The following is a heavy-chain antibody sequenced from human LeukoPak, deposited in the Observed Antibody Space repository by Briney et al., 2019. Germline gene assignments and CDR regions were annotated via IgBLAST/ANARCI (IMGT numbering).Heavy chain of an antibody. D-gene: IGHD3-9*01. Sequence: PSETLSLTCAVYGGSFSGYYWSWIRQPPGKGLEWIGEINHSGSTYYNPSLKGRVTISVDTSKNQFSLKLSSVTAADTAVYYCARVGYDILTGYHDYWGQGTLVTVSS. V-gene: IGHV4-34*01. CDR3: ARVGYDILTGYHDY. CDR1: GGSFSGYY. CDR2: INHSGST. J-gene: IGHJ4*02.